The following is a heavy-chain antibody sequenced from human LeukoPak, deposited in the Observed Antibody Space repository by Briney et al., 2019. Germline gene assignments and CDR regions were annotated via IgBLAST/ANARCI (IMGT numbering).Heavy chain of an antibody. Sequence: PSETLSLTCSVSGASITDYYWSWIRQPPGKGLEWIGYTYYSGSPNYSPSLKSRVTLSLDTSQNQFSLKLTSVTAADTAVYYCAYGGDAYKTGYWGQGTLVTVSS. CDR1: GASITDYY. D-gene: IGHD5-24*01. J-gene: IGHJ4*02. CDR2: TYYSGSP. CDR3: AYGGDAYKTGY. V-gene: IGHV4-59*01.